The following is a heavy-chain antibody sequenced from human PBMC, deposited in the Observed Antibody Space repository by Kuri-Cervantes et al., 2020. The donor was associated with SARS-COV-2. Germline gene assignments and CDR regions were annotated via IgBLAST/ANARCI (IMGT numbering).Heavy chain of an antibody. J-gene: IGHJ1*01. CDR3: ARDFPAYCTNGVCYSEYFQH. CDR1: GFTFDDYG. V-gene: IGHV3-21*01. CDR2: ISSSSSYI. D-gene: IGHD2-8*01. Sequence: GESLKISCAASGFTFDDYGMRWVRQAPGKGLEWVSSISSSSSYIYYADSLKGRFTISRDNAKNSLYLHMNSLRAEDTAVYYCARDFPAYCTNGVCYSEYFQHWGQGTLVTVSS.